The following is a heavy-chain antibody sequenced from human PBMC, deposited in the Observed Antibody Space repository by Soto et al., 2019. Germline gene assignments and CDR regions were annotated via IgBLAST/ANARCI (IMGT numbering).Heavy chain of an antibody. J-gene: IGHJ4*02. D-gene: IGHD5-12*01. Sequence: GGSLRLSCEASGFTLRNYAMTWVRQAPGKGLEWVSLISANDVGTYYAQSVKTRFTISTDQSRNTAYLQMDSLRADDTANYYCAKAKNDYFWDNRPTFYYRGQGTLVPVSS. V-gene: IGHV3-23*01. CDR3: AKAKNDYFWDNRPTFYY. CDR2: ISANDVGT. CDR1: GFTLRNYA.